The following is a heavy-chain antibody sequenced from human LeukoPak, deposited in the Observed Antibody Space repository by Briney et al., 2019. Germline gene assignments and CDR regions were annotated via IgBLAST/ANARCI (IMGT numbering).Heavy chain of an antibody. CDR2: INPSGGST. CDR3: ARELAAADYGFDP. Sequence: GASVKVSCKASGYTFTSYYMHWVRQAPGQGLEWMGIINPSGGSTGYAQKFQGRVTMTRDTSTSTVYMELSSLRSEDTAVYYCARELAAADYGFDPWGQGTLVTVSS. CDR1: GYTFTSYY. D-gene: IGHD6-13*01. V-gene: IGHV1-46*01. J-gene: IGHJ5*02.